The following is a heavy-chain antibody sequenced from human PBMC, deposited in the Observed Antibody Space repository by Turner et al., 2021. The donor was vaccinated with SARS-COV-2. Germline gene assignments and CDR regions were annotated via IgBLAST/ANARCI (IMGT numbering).Heavy chain of an antibody. CDR2: IYYSGIT. CDR1: GGSISSSNYH. D-gene: IGHD5-18*01. V-gene: IGHV4-39*01. J-gene: IGHJ6*02. Sequence: QLQLQESGPGLVKPSETLSLTCPVSGGSISSSNYHWGWIRQPPGKGLEWIGSIYYSGITYYNPSLKSRVTISVDTSKNQFSLKLSSVTAADTAVYYCARLMDTAMDYYGMDVWGQGTTVTVSS. CDR3: ARLMDTAMDYYGMDV.